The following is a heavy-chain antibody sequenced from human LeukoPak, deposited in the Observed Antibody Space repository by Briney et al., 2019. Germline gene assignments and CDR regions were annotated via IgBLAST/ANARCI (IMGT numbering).Heavy chain of an antibody. CDR1: GGSFSTYA. V-gene: IGHV1-69*01. CDR2: IIPFFGTP. CDR3: ARYKVPPHQDLSTVPGVYYYYGMDV. J-gene: IGHJ6*02. Sequence: GSSVKVSCKASGGSFSTYAIGWVRQAPGQGLEWMGGIIPFFGTPSYAQKFHGRVTITADESTNTAYMEVSSLRSEDTALYYCARYKVPPHQDLSTVPGVYYYYGMDVWGLGTTVTVSS. D-gene: IGHD3-10*01.